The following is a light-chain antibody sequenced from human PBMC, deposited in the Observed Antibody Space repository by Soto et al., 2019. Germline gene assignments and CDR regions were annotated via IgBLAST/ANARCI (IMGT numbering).Light chain of an antibody. V-gene: IGKV3-15*01. CDR2: GAS. J-gene: IGKJ1*01. CDR3: QQYNKGPVT. CDR1: QSINSN. Sequence: EVVMRQSPATLSVSPGERATLSCRASQSINSNLAWYQQKPGQAPRLLIYGASTRATGIPARFSGSGSGAEFTLTINGLQSEDSAVYYCQQYNKGPVTFGQGTKVDIK.